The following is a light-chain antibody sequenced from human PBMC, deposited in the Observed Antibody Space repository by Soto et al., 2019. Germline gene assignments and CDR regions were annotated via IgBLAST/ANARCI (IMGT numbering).Light chain of an antibody. V-gene: IGKV1-5*03. J-gene: IGKJ1*01. CDR3: QKSRA. CDR1: QSISSW. Sequence: DIQMIQSPSTLSASIGDRVTITCRASQSISSWLAWYQQKPGKAPRLLIYKASSLQSGVPSRFSGSASGTEFTLTVSSLQPDDFATYYCQKSRAFGQGTKVEIK. CDR2: KAS.